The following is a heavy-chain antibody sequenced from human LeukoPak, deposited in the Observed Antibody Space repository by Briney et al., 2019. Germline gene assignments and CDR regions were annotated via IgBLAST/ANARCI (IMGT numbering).Heavy chain of an antibody. D-gene: IGHD6-13*01. Sequence: GRSLRLSCAASGFTFSSYAMHWVRQAPGKGLEWVAVISYDGSNKYYADSVKGRFTISRDNSKNTLYLQMNSLRAEDTAVYYCARVGIGSSWYSGDYWGQGTLVTVSS. CDR1: GFTFSSYA. J-gene: IGHJ4*02. CDR3: ARVGIGSSWYSGDY. V-gene: IGHV3-30-3*01. CDR2: ISYDGSNK.